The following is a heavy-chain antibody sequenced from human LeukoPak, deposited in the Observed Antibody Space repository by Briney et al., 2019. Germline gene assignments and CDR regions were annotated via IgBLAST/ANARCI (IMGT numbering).Heavy chain of an antibody. CDR3: AKREVIAARPYYYSYMDV. CDR2: ISSSSSYI. J-gene: IGHJ6*03. V-gene: IGHV3-21*01. Sequence: GGSLRLSCAASGFTFSDYNMNWVRQAPGKGLEWVSSISSSSSYIYYADSVKGRFTISRDNAKNSPYLQMNSLRAEDTAVYYCAKREVIAARPYYYSYMDVWDKGTTVTVSS. CDR1: GFTFSDYN. D-gene: IGHD6-6*01.